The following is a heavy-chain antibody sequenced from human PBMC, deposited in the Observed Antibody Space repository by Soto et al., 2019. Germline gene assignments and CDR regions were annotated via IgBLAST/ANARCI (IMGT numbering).Heavy chain of an antibody. CDR1: GFTFSSYA. Sequence: PGGSLRLSCAASGFTFSSYAMSWVRQAPGKGLEWVSAISGSGGSTYYADSVKGRFTISRDNSKNTLYLQMNSLRAEDTTVYYCAKATNNWYYAYGMDVWGQGTTVTVSS. V-gene: IGHV3-23*01. CDR2: ISGSGGST. J-gene: IGHJ6*02. CDR3: AKATNNWYYAYGMDV. D-gene: IGHD1-20*01.